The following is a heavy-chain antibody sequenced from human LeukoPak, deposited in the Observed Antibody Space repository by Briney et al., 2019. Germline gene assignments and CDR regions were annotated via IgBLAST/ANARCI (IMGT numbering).Heavy chain of an antibody. D-gene: IGHD3-22*01. CDR1: GGSISSSSYY. J-gene: IGHJ4*02. CDR2: IYYSGST. V-gene: IGHV4-39*01. CDR3: ARVADHYYDRQFDY. Sequence: PSETLSLTCTVSGGSISSSSYYWGWIRQPLGKGLEWIGSIYYSGSTYYNPSLKSRVTISVDTSKNQFSLKLSSVTAADTAVYYCARVADHYYDRQFDYWGQGALVTVSS.